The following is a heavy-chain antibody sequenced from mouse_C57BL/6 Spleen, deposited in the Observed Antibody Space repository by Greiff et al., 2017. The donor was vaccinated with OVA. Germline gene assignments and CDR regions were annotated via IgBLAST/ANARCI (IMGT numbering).Heavy chain of an antibody. D-gene: IGHD1-1*01. J-gene: IGHJ4*01. Sequence: QVQLQQSGTELVKPGASVKLSCKASGYTFTSYWMHWVKQRPGQGLEWIGNINPSNGGTNYNEKFKSKATLTVDKSSSTAYMQLSSLTSEDSAVXYCARDYGSRPYRYAMDYWGQGTSVTVSS. CDR1: GYTFTSYW. V-gene: IGHV1-53*01. CDR2: INPSNGGT. CDR3: ARDYGSRPYRYAMDY.